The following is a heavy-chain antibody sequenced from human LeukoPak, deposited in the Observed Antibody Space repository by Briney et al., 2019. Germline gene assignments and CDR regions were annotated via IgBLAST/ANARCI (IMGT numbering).Heavy chain of an antibody. Sequence: PGGSLRLSCAASGLTVRSNYMSWVRQAPGKGLEWVSSISSSSSYIYYADSVKGRFTISRDNAKNSLYLQMNSLRAEDTAVYYCARVYYDFWSGYYSQYYFDYWGQGTLVTVSS. CDR2: ISSSSSYI. V-gene: IGHV3-21*01. CDR1: GLTVRSNY. J-gene: IGHJ4*02. D-gene: IGHD3-3*01. CDR3: ARVYYDFWSGYYSQYYFDY.